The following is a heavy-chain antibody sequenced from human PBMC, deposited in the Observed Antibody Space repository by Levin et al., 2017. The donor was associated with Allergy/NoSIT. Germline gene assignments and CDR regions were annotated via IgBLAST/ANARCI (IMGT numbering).Heavy chain of an antibody. D-gene: IGHD1-1*01. Sequence: GESLKISCKASGYTFTGYYMHWVRQAPGQGLEWMGWINPNSGGTNYAQKFQGRVTMTRDTSISTAYMELSRLRSDETAVYYCARSTPWYNWNDVGIFHYWGQGTLVTVSS. CDR3: ARSTPWYNWNDVGIFHY. V-gene: IGHV1-2*02. J-gene: IGHJ4*02. CDR2: INPNSGGT. CDR1: GYTFTGYY.